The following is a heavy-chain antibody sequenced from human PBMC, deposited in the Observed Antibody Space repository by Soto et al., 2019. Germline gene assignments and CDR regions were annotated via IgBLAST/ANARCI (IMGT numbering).Heavy chain of an antibody. CDR3: ASGYGVDV. J-gene: IGHJ6*02. CDR1: GFTFSSYW. V-gene: IGHV3-74*01. Sequence: PGGSLRLSCAASGFTFSSYWMHWVRQAPGKGLVWVSRVNSDGSITNYADSVRGRFTISRDNAENTLSLQMNSLRVEDTAVYYCASGYGVDVWGQGTTVTVSS. CDR2: VNSDGSIT.